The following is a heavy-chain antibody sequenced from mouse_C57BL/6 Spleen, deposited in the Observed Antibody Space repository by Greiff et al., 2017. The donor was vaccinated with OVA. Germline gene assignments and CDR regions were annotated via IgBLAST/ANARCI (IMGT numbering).Heavy chain of an antibody. CDR1: GYTFTDYY. D-gene: IGHD1-1*01. V-gene: IGHV1-26*01. CDR3: ARGGAYGSSY. CDR2: INPNNGGT. J-gene: IGHJ2*01. Sequence: VQLQQSGPELVKPGASVKISCKASGYTFTDYYMNWVKQSHGKSLEWIGDINPNNGGTSYNQKFKGKATLTVDKSSSTAYMELRSLTSEDSAVYYCARGGAYGSSYWGQGTTLTVSS.